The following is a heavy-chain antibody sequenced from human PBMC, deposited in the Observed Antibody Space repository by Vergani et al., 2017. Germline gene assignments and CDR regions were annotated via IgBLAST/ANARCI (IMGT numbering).Heavy chain of an antibody. V-gene: IGHV5-51*01. CDR2: IYPGDSDT. CDR1: GYTFTSNW. J-gene: IGHJ4*02. D-gene: IGHD6-19*01. CDR3: ARHRKSAVAGKGYFDY. Sequence: EVHLVQSGAEVKKPGESLKISCKGSGYTFTSNWIGWVRQMPGKGLEWMGIIYPGDSDTRYSPSFQGQVTISADKSISTAYLQWSSLKASDTAMYYCARHRKSAVAGKGYFDYWGQGTLVTVSS.